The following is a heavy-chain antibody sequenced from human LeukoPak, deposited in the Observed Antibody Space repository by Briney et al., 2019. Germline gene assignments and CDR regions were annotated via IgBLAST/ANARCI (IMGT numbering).Heavy chain of an antibody. J-gene: IGHJ4*02. CDR2: ISSSGSTI. D-gene: IGHD6-13*01. Sequence: PGGSLRLSCAASGFTFSSYEMNGVRQAPGKGLEWVSYISSSGSTIYYADSVKGRFTISRDNAKNSLYLQMNSLRAEDTAVYYCARVAAADNFDYWGQGTLVTVSS. CDR3: ARVAAADNFDY. CDR1: GFTFSSYE. V-gene: IGHV3-48*03.